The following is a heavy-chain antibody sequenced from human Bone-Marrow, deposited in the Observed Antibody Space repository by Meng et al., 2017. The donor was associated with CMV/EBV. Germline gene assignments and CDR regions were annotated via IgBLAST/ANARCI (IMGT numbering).Heavy chain of an antibody. CDR2: IRYDGGNK. CDR1: GFTFSSYG. V-gene: IGHV3-30*02. J-gene: IGHJ5*02. Sequence: LTCAASGFTFSSYGMSWVRQAPGKGLDWVAFIRYDGGNKYYADSVKGRFTISRDNSKNTLYLQMNSLRAEDTAVYYCAKDEDAGYYDFWSGYYTWGQGTLVTVSS. CDR3: AKDEDAGYYDFWSGYYT. D-gene: IGHD3-3*01.